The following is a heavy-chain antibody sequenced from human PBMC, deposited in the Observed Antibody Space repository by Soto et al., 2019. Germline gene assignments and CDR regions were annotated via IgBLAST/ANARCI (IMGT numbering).Heavy chain of an antibody. CDR3: AKGGSDDAFDI. J-gene: IGHJ3*02. V-gene: IGHV3-30*18. Sequence: QVQLVESGGGVVQPGRSLRLSCAASGFTFSSYGMHWVRQAPGKGLEWVAVISYDGSNKYYADSVKGRFTISRDNSKNTLYLQMTSLRAEDTAVYYCAKGGSDDAFDIWGQGTMVTVSS. D-gene: IGHD3-10*01. CDR2: ISYDGSNK. CDR1: GFTFSSYG.